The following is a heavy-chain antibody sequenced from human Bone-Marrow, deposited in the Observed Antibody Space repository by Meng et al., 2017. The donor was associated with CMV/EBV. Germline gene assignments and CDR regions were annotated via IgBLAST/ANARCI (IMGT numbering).Heavy chain of an antibody. CDR2: IYYSGST. D-gene: IGHD2-2*02. J-gene: IGHJ5*02. CDR3: ARADIVVVPAAIKGNWFDP. CDR1: GGSISSGDYY. V-gene: IGHV4-30-4*08. Sequence: SETLSLTCTVSGGSISSGDYYWSWIRQPPGKGLEWIGYIYYSGSTYYNPSLKSRVTISVDTSKNQFSLKLSSVTAADTAVNYCARADIVVVPAAIKGNWFDPWGQGTLVTVSS.